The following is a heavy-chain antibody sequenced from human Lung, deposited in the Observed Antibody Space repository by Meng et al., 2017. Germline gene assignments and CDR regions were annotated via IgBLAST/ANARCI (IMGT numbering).Heavy chain of an antibody. CDR2: INHSGST. V-gene: IGHV4-34*01. D-gene: IGHD1-14*01. Sequence: QVQLQQWGAGLLKPSETLSLTCAVYGGSFSGYYWSWLRQPPGKGLEWIGGINHSGSTNYNPSLKSRVTISVDTSKNHFSLKLNSVTAADTAVFYCARGEREPDYWGQGTLVTVSS. CDR3: ARGEREPDY. J-gene: IGHJ4*02. CDR1: GGSFSGYY.